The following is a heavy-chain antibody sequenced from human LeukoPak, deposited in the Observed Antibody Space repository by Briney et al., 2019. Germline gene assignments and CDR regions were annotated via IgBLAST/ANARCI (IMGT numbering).Heavy chain of an antibody. D-gene: IGHD2-2*01. CDR3: AKEYPYYCDY. V-gene: IGHV3-30*18. J-gene: IGHJ4*02. CDR1: GFSFSNYG. Sequence: GGSLRLSCAASGFSFSNYGMHWVRQAPGKGLEWVAVISYDGSNKYYVDSVKGRFTISRDNSKNTLYLQMNSLRAEDTAVYYCAKEYPYYCDYWGQGTLVTVSP. CDR2: ISYDGSNK.